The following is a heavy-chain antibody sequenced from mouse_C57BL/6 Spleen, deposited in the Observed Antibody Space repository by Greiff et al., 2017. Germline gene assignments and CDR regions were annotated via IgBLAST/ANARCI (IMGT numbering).Heavy chain of an antibody. D-gene: IGHD2-10*02. CDR2: INPNYGTT. Sequence: GASVKISCKASGYSFTDYNMNWVKQSNGKSLEWIGVINPNYGTTSYNQKFKGKATLTVDQSSSTAYMQLNSLTSEDSAVYYCARRRYGNAYYAMDYWGQGTSVTVSS. CDR1: GYSFTDYN. CDR3: ARRRYGNAYYAMDY. V-gene: IGHV1-39*01. J-gene: IGHJ4*01.